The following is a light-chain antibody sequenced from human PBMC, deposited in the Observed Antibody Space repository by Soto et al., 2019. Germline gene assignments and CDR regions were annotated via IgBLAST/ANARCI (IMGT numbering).Light chain of an antibody. CDR2: LTS. Sequence: EIVMTQSPATLSVSPGERATLSCMASQIVSSNLSWYQQKPGQAPRLLICLTSNRAAGIPARFSGSGSETDFTLTISDVEPEDFAVYCCHQRQSWPRTFGQGTKV. CDR1: QIVSSN. CDR3: HQRQSWPRT. J-gene: IGKJ1*01. V-gene: IGKV3-11*01.